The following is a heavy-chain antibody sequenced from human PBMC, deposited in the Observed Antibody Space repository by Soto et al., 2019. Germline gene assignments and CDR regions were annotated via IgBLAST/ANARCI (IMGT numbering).Heavy chain of an antibody. V-gene: IGHV4-34*01. J-gene: IGHJ4*02. CDR2: INHSGST. CDR1: GECVKVYD. CDR3: ARLLTAAAHTDY. D-gene: IGHD6-13*01. Sequence: SCTLSLACAVCGECVKVYDLSGILQPPGKGLEWIGEINHSGSTNYNPSLKSRVTISVDTSKNQFSLKLSSVTAADTAVYYCARLLTAAAHTDYWGQGTLVTVSS.